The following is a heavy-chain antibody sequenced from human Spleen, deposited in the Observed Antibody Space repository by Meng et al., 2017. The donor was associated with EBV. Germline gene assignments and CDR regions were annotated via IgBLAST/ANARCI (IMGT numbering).Heavy chain of an antibody. Sequence: QGHLRGSGPGLVRPSGTLSLTCAVSRGFITSGDWWSWVRQSPGKGLEWIGEIHHSGGTSYNPSLKSRVTISLDMSKDQFSLRLSSVTAADTAVYYCARAGYHRPASEYWGQGTLVTVSS. CDR1: RGFITSGDW. CDR2: IHHSGGT. CDR3: ARAGYHRPASEY. V-gene: IGHV4-4*02. J-gene: IGHJ4*02. D-gene: IGHD2-15*01.